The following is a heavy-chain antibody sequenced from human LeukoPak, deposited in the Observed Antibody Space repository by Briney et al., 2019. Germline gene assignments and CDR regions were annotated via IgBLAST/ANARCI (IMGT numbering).Heavy chain of an antibody. J-gene: IGHJ4*02. Sequence: PSETLSLTCAVYGGSFSGYYWSWIRQPPGKGLEWIGEINHSEITNYNPSLKSRVTISVDTSKNQISLKLSSVTAADTAVYYCARAVTYHDVLTGYYRDYFDYWGQGILVTVSS. V-gene: IGHV4-34*01. CDR2: INHSEIT. CDR1: GGSFSGYY. CDR3: ARAVTYHDVLTGYYRDYFDY. D-gene: IGHD3-9*01.